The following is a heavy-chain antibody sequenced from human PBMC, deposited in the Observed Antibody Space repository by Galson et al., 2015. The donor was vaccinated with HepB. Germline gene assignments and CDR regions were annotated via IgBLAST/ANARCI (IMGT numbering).Heavy chain of an antibody. Sequence: SLRLSCAASGFSFSHYGMHWVRQAPGKGLEWVALISYDGSNKNYADSVKGRFTISRDNSKNTLYLQMNSLRPEDTAVNYCAEESRREGDDWYWCAGMDVWGQGTTVTVSS. D-gene: IGHD2-21*02. CDR3: AEESRREGDDWYWCAGMDV. CDR1: GFSFSHYG. CDR2: ISYDGSNK. J-gene: IGHJ6*02. V-gene: IGHV3-30*18.